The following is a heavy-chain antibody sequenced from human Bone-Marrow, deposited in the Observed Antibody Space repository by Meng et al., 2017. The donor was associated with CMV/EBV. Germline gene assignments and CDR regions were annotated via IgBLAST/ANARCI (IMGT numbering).Heavy chain of an antibody. J-gene: IGHJ4*02. Sequence: GGSLRLSCAASGFTLSSYAMHWVRQAPGKGLEWVAVISYDGSNKYYAASVKGRFTIARDNSKNTLYLQMNSLRAEDTALYYCAKSREWCSSISCCLAYWAQGT. V-gene: IGHV3-30*04. CDR3: AKSREWCSSISCCLAY. CDR1: GFTLSSYA. CDR2: ISYDGSNK. D-gene: IGHD2-2*01.